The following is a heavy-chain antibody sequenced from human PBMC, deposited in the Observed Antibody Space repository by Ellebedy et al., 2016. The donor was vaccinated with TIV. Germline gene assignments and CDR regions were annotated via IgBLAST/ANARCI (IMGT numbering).Heavy chain of an antibody. J-gene: IGHJ3*01. D-gene: IGHD3-16*01. Sequence: GGSLGLSXVASGLTVTDAYMYWVRQAPGKGLEWIGRITPKSEGGTGDYAAPVRGRFTVSRDESLNTLYLEMKSLKIEDTGTYYCTPHWGFNFWGQGTVVTVSS. CDR2: ITPKSEGGTG. CDR3: TPHWGFNF. CDR1: GLTVTDAY. V-gene: IGHV3-15*01.